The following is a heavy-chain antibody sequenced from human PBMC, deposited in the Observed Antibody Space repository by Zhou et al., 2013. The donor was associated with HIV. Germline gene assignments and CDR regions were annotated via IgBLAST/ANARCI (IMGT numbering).Heavy chain of an antibody. CDR3: AIDRVLQQRLENTLAI. CDR1: GYTLTDLL. Sequence: QVNLVQSGPELKKPGASVKVSCKVSGYTLTDLLIHWVRQTPGSGPEWLGRFDPEGRETTYSQKFQGRVTMTGDISADTAYFEATRLTPDDTAIYYCAIDRVLQQRLENTLAIWGQGTLGLRLF. V-gene: IGHV1-24*01. J-gene: IGHJ3*02. D-gene: IGHD4-4*01. CDR2: FDPEGRET.